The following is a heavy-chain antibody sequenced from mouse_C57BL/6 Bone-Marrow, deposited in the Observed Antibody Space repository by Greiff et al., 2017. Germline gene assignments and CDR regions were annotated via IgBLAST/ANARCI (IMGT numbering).Heavy chain of an antibody. J-gene: IGHJ2*01. CDR2: IYPGDGDT. V-gene: IGHV1-82*01. CDR1: GYAFSSSW. Sequence: VQLQQSGPELVKPGASVKISCKASGYAFSSSWMNWVKQRPGKGLEWIGRIYPGDGDTNYNGKFKGKATLTADKSSSTAYMQLSSLPSEDSAVYFCARFLTTYYYFDYWGQGTTLTVSS. CDR3: ARFLTTYYYFDY. D-gene: IGHD5-5*01.